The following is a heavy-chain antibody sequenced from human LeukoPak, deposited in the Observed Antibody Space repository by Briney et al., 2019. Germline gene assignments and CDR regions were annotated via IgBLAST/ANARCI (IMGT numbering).Heavy chain of an antibody. D-gene: IGHD3-10*01. J-gene: IGHJ4*02. CDR3: ATAPENYYGSGSYSPIAY. V-gene: IGHV3-23*01. Sequence: GGSLRLSCAASGFTFSSYVMSWVRQAPGKGLEWVSAISGSGGSTYYADSVKGRFTISRDNSKNTLYLQMNSLRAEDTAVYYCATAPENYYGSGSYSPIAYWGQGTLVTVSS. CDR1: GFTFSSYV. CDR2: ISGSGGST.